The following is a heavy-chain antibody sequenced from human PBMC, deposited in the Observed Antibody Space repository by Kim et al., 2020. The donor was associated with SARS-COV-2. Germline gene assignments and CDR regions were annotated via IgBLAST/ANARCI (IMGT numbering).Heavy chain of an antibody. Sequence: GGSLRLSCAASGFTFSSYAMHWVRQAPGKGLEWVAVISYDGSNKYYADSVKGRFTISRDNSKNTLYLQMNSLRAEDTAVYYCARELLLWFGELLFPLDYWGQGTLVTVSS. CDR1: GFTFSSYA. D-gene: IGHD3-10*01. CDR3: ARELLLWFGELLFPLDY. J-gene: IGHJ4*02. V-gene: IGHV3-30*04. CDR2: ISYDGSNK.